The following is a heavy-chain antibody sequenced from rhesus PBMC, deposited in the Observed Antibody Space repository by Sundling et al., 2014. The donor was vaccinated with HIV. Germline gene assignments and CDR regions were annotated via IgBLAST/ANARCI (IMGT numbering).Heavy chain of an antibody. Sequence: QVQLQESGPGLVKPSETLSLTCAVSGGSINSHNWWSWIRQPPGKGLEWVGEVTGNSGSTNYNPSLKSRVTISRDTSKNQFSLKLNSVTAADTAVYYCAREGPGGYSYFYLDYWGQGVLVTVSS. CDR3: AREGPGGYSYFYLDY. V-gene: IGHV4-65*02. CDR2: VTGNSGST. CDR1: GGSINSHNW. D-gene: IGHD5-12*01. J-gene: IGHJ4*01.